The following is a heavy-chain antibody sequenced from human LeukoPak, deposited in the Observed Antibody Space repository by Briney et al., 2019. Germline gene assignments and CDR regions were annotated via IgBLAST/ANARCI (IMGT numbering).Heavy chain of an antibody. D-gene: IGHD3-10*01. CDR2: INHSGST. CDR3: ARGRITMVRGAPLWFDP. CDR1: GGSFSGYY. J-gene: IGHJ5*02. Sequence: SETLSLTCAVYGGSFSGYYWSWIRQPPGKGLEWIGEINHSGSTNYNSSLKRRGTISVDTSTNQFSLKLSSVTAADTAVYYCARGRITMVRGAPLWFDPWGQGTLVTVSS. V-gene: IGHV4-34*01.